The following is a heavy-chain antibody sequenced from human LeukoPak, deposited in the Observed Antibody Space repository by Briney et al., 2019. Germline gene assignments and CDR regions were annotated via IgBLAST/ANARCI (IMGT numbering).Heavy chain of an antibody. CDR1: GGSTSSGGYS. J-gene: IGHJ3*02. Sequence: PSQTLSLTCAVSGGSTSSGGYSWSWIRQPPGKGLEWIGYIYYSGSTYYNPSLKSRVTISVDTSKNQFSLKLSSVTAADTAVYYCARVKYSSGRNAFDIWGQGTMVTVSS. CDR3: ARVKYSSGRNAFDI. V-gene: IGHV4-30-4*07. D-gene: IGHD6-19*01. CDR2: IYYSGST.